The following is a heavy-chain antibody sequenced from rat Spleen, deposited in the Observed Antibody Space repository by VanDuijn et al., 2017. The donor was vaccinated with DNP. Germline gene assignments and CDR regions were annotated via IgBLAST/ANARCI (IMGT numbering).Heavy chain of an antibody. CDR3: ARSYNNYEYLDY. Sequence: EVQLVESGGGPVQPGRSLKLSCAASGFIFSNYWMTWIRQAPGKGLEWVASISNTGDHTYYSDSVKGRFTISRDNAKSTLYLQMDSLRSEDTATYYCARSYNNYEYLDYGGQGVMVTVSS. J-gene: IGHJ2*01. CDR1: GFIFSNYW. D-gene: IGHD1-10*01. CDR2: ISNTGDHT. V-gene: IGHV5-31*01.